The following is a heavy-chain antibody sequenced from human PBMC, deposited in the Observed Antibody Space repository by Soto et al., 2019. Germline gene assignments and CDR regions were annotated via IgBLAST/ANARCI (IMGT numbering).Heavy chain of an antibody. V-gene: IGHV4-31*03. CDR1: GGSISSGGYY. CDR3: ARDRDSGYDFVGYYYYYGMDV. Sequence: SETLSLTCTVSGGSISSGGYYWSWIRQHPGKGLEWIGYIYYSGSTYYNPSLKSRGTISVDTSKNQFSLKLISVTAADTAVYYCARDRDSGYDFVGYYYYYGMDVWGQGTTVTVSS. CDR2: IYYSGST. D-gene: IGHD5-12*01. J-gene: IGHJ6*02.